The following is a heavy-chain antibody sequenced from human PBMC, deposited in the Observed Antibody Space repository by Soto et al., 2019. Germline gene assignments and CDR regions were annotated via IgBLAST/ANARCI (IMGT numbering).Heavy chain of an antibody. CDR3: ARDQFLDAFDI. D-gene: IGHD2-21*01. CDR2: ISNDGSNK. V-gene: IGHV3-30-3*01. J-gene: IGHJ3*02. Sequence: QVQLVESGGGVVQPGRSLRLSCAASGFIFSSYSMHWVRQAPGKGLEWVAIISNDGSNKYYVESVKGRFTISRDNSNNTLSLQMNSLRAEDTAVYYCARDQFLDAFDIWGQGTMVTVSS. CDR1: GFIFSSYS.